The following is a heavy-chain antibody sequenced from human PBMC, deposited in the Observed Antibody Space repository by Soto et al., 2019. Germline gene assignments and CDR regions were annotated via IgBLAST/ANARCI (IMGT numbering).Heavy chain of an antibody. V-gene: IGHV4-39*01. J-gene: IGHJ6*02. CDR3: AWGSGTSYGMDV. CDR2: IYYSGST. D-gene: IGHD3-10*01. CDR1: GCSISRSSYY. Sequence: LETLSLTCTVSGCSISRSSYYWGWIRQPPGKGLEWIGTIYYSGSTYYSPSLKSRVTISVDTSKNQFSLNLSSVTAADTAVYYCAWGSGTSYGMDVWGQGTTVTVSS.